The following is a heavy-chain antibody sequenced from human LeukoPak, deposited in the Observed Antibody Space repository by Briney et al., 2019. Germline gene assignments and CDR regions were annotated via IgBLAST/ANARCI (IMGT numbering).Heavy chain of an antibody. CDR3: ARGRISYYYYYYMDV. CDR1: GGSFSGYY. V-gene: IGHV4-34*01. Sequence: SETLSLTCAVYGGSFSGYYWSWIRQPPGKGLEWIGGINHSGSTNYNPSLKSRVTISVDTSKNQFSLKLSSVTAADTAVYYCARGRISYYYYYYMDVWGKGTTVTVS. CDR2: INHSGST. J-gene: IGHJ6*03.